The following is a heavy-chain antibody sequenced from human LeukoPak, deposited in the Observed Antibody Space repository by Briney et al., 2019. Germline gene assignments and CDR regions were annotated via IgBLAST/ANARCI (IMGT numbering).Heavy chain of an antibody. CDR3: AKLKYRGSVDY. Sequence: GGSLRLSCAASGFTFDEYTMHWVRQAPGKGLEWVSLISWDGGSTYYADSVKGRFTISRDNSKNSLYLQMNSLRTEDTALYYCAKLKYRGSVDYWGQGTLVTVSS. V-gene: IGHV3-43*01. D-gene: IGHD6-6*01. J-gene: IGHJ4*02. CDR2: ISWDGGST. CDR1: GFTFDEYT.